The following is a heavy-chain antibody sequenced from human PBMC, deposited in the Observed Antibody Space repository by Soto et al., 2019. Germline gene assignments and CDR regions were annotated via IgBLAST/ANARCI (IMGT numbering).Heavy chain of an antibody. CDR2: ISSSSSTI. V-gene: IGHV3-48*01. Sequence: EVQLVESGGGLVQPGGSLRLSCAASGFTFSSYSMNWVRQAPGKGLEWVSYISSSSSTIYYADSVKGRFTISRDNAKNSLYLQMNRLRGGDTAVYFCGPIPSAGWVVRGVNPLFDFWGQGTLVTVSS. CDR3: GPIPSAGWVVRGVNPLFDF. D-gene: IGHD3-10*01. CDR1: GFTFSSYS. J-gene: IGHJ4*02.